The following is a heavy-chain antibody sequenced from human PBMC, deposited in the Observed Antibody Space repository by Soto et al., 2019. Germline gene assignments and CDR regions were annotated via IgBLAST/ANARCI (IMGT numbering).Heavy chain of an antibody. CDR2: IYYSVST. V-gene: IGHV4-61*08. J-gene: IGHJ4*02. D-gene: IGHD6-19*01. Sequence: SETLSLTCTFSGGSISSGDYYLSWIRQPPGKGLEWIGYIYYSVSTNYNPSLKSRVTISVDTSKNQFSLKVSSVTAADTAVYYCASYSSGWYDVIYWGQGTLVTVSS. CDR1: GGSISSGDYY. CDR3: ASYSSGWYDVIY.